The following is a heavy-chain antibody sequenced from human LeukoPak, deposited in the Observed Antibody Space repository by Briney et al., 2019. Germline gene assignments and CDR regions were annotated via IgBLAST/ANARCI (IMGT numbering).Heavy chain of an antibody. CDR3: ARHPRTPNQYQPYYFDY. CDR2: INHSGST. D-gene: IGHD2-2*01. J-gene: IGHJ4*02. Sequence: SETLSLTCAVYGGSFSGYYWSWIRQPPGKGLKWIGEINHSGSTNYNPSLKSRVTISVDTSKNQFSLKLSSVTAADTAVYYCARHPRTPNQYQPYYFDYWGQGTLVTVSS. V-gene: IGHV4-34*01. CDR1: GGSFSGYY.